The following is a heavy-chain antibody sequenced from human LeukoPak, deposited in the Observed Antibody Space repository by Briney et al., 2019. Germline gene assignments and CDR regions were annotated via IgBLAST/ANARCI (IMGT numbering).Heavy chain of an antibody. J-gene: IGHJ4*02. V-gene: IGHV4-59*01. CDR2: IYYSGST. CDR1: GGSISSYY. Sequence: SETLSLTCTVSGGSISSYYRSWIRQPPGKGLEWIGYIYYSGSTNYNPSLKSRVTISVDTSKNQFSLKLSSVTAADTAVYYCARDSLAGNVDYWGQGTLATVSS. CDR3: ARDSLAGNVDY. D-gene: IGHD1-14*01.